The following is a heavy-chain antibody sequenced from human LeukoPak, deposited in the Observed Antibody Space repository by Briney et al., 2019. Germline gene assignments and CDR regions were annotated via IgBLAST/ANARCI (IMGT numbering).Heavy chain of an antibody. J-gene: IGHJ4*02. D-gene: IGHD6-13*01. CDR1: GASISPPY. CDR3: ARGGVAAKYYFDY. Sequence: SETLSLTCTVSGASISPPYWSWIRQAPGKALEFIGYIYDSGAANYNPSLKSRVTLSVDTSKNQFSLKLTSVTAADTAVYYCARGGVAAKYYFDYWGQGILVTVSS. V-gene: IGHV4-59*11. CDR2: IYDSGAA.